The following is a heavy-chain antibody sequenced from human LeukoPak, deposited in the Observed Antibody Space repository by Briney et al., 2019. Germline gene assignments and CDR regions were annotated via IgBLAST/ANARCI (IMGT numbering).Heavy chain of an antibody. D-gene: IGHD4-17*01. Sequence: GGSLRLSCAASGFTFSSYAMSWVRQAPGKGLEGVAVIWYDGSNKYYADSVKGRFTISRDNSKSTLYLQMNSLRAEDTAVYYCARGIDGDYDFDYWGQGTLVTVSS. J-gene: IGHJ4*02. CDR2: IWYDGSNK. CDR1: GFTFSSYA. CDR3: ARGIDGDYDFDY. V-gene: IGHV3-33*08.